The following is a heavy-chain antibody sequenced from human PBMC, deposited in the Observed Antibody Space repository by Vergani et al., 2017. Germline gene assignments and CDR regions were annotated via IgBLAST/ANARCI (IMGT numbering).Heavy chain of an antibody. CDR1: GFTFSDYY. J-gene: IGHJ5*02. V-gene: IGHV3-11*06. CDR2: ISSSSSYI. D-gene: IGHD4-11*01. Sequence: VQLVESGGGLVKPGGSLRLSCAASGFTFSDYYMSWIRQAPGKGLEWVSSISSSSSYIYYADSVKGRFTISRDNAKNSLYLQMNSLRAEDTAVYYCASYGNYGSWVDPWGQGTLVTVSS. CDR3: ASYGNYGSWVDP.